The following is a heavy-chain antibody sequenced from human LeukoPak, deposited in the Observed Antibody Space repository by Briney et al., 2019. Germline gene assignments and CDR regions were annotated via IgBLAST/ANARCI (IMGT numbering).Heavy chain of an antibody. CDR3: AREAFVLRFLEWFPNYFDY. Sequence: GGSLRLSCAASGFTFSSYGMHWVRQAPGKGLEWVAVIWYDGSNKYYADSVKGRFTISRDNSKNTLYLQMNSLRAEDTAVYYCAREAFVLRFLEWFPNYFDYWGQGTLVTVSA. J-gene: IGHJ4*02. D-gene: IGHD3-3*01. V-gene: IGHV3-33*01. CDR2: IWYDGSNK. CDR1: GFTFSSYG.